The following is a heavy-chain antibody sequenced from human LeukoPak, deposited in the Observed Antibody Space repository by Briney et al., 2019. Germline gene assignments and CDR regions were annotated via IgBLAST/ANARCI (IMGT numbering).Heavy chain of an antibody. V-gene: IGHV3-23*01. CDR1: GFTFSSYA. Sequence: PGRSLRLSCAASGFTFSSYAMSWVRQAPGKGLEWVSAISGSGGSTYYADSVKGRFTISRDNSKNTLYLQMNSLRAEDTAVYYCAKAGGNGYFTPFDYWGQGTLVTVSS. D-gene: IGHD6-13*01. J-gene: IGHJ4*02. CDR2: ISGSGGST. CDR3: AKAGGNGYFTPFDY.